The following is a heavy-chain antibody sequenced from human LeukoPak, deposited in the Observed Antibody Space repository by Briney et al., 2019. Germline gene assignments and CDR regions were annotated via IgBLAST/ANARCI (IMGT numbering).Heavy chain of an antibody. Sequence: PGGSLRLSCAASGFTFSSYSMNWVRRAPGKGLEWVSYISSSSSTIYHADSVKGRFTISRDNAKNSLYLQMNSLRAEDTAVYYCARDGKLPDYWGQGTLVTVSS. J-gene: IGHJ4*02. CDR2: ISSSSSTI. D-gene: IGHD1-26*01. CDR1: GFTFSSYS. V-gene: IGHV3-48*01. CDR3: ARDGKLPDY.